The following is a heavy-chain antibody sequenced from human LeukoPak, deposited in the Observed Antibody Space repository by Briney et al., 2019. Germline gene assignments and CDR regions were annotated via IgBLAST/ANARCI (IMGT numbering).Heavy chain of an antibody. Sequence: SETLSLTCTVSGGSICSYYWSWIRQSPVKGLEWIRYIFPSGSAFYNPSLESRVTISLDTSENQFSLTLSSVTAADTAVYYCARRNHYFYYMDVWGKGTTVTVSS. J-gene: IGHJ6*03. V-gene: IGHV4-4*09. CDR3: ARRNHYFYYMDV. CDR2: IFPSGSA. CDR1: GGSICSYY.